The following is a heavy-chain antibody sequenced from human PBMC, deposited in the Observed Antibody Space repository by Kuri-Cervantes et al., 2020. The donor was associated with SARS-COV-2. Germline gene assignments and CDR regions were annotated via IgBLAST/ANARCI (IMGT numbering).Heavy chain of an antibody. V-gene: IGHV4-34*01. D-gene: IGHD3-9*01. J-gene: IGHJ4*02. CDR3: ARAEGLYDSLTAYYRYYFDF. CDR2: INHSGSA. CDR1: GGSFSGYY. Sequence: SETLSLTCAVYGGSFSGYYWGWIRQPPGKGLEWIGEINHSGSATYTPSLTNRVTISVDTSKNQFSLRLTSLTAADTAVYYCARAEGLYDSLTAYYRYYFDFWSQGGLVTVSS.